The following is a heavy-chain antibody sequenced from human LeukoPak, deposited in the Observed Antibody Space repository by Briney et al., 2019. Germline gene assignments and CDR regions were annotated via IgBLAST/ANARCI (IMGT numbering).Heavy chain of an antibody. CDR2: ISGSGGTT. Sequence: GGSLRLSCAASGFTFSKFAVRWVRQAPGKGLEWVSSISGSGGTTYYADSVKGRFTISIANSKNTLYLQMNSLRAEDTAVYYCARDPCRPTAGLVYYCGEGGLVTVSS. CDR3: ARDPCRPTAGLVYY. J-gene: IGHJ4*02. V-gene: IGHV3-23*01. CDR1: GFTFSKFA. D-gene: IGHD6-19*01.